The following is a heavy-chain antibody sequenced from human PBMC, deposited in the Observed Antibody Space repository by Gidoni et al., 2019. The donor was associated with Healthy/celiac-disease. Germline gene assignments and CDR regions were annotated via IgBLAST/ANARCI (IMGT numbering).Heavy chain of an antibody. J-gene: IGHJ2*01. CDR3: ARRGREQLVDWYFDL. D-gene: IGHD6-6*01. CDR2: ISSSSSYT. V-gene: IGHV3-11*06. CDR1: GFTFSDYY. Sequence: QVQLVDSGGGLVKPGGSLRLYCAASGFTFSDYYMRWIRQAPGKGLEWVSYISSSSSYTNYADSVKGRFTISRDNAKNSLYLQMNSLRADDTAVYYCARRGREQLVDWYFDLWGRGTLVTVSS.